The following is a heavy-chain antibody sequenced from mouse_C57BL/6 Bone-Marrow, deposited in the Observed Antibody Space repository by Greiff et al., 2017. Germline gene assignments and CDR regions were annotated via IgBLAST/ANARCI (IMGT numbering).Heavy chain of an antibody. CDR1: GYTFTSYW. CDR2: IDPSSGGT. J-gene: IGHJ1*03. V-gene: IGHV1-72*01. CDR3: ARVYCYGSSYQYFDV. D-gene: IGHD1-1*01. Sequence: QVQLQQPGAELVKPGASVKLSCKASGYTFTSYWMHWVKQRPGRGLEWIGRIDPSSGGTKYNEKFKSKATLTVDTASSTAYMQLSSLTSEDSAVYYCARVYCYGSSYQYFDVWGTGTTVTVSS.